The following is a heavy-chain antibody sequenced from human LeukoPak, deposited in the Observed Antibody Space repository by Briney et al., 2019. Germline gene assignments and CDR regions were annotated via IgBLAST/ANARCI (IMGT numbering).Heavy chain of an antibody. CDR3: AKGGSNWYYFDY. CDR2: ISYDGSTK. V-gene: IGHV3-30*18. Sequence: PGGSLRLSCAASGFTFSSYGMHWVRQAPGKGLEWVAVISYDGSTKYYADSVKGRFSISRDNSKNTLHLQMNSLRAEDTAVYYCAKGGSNWYYFDYWGQGTLVTVSS. J-gene: IGHJ4*02. CDR1: GFTFSSYG. D-gene: IGHD6-13*01.